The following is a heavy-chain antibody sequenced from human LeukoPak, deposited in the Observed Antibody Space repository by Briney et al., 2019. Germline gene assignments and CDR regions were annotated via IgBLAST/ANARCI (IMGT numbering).Heavy chain of an antibody. J-gene: IGHJ5*02. CDR2: INHSGST. Sequence: PSETLSLTCAIYGGSFSGYYWSWIRQPPGEGLEWIGEINHSGSTNYNPSLKSRVTISVDTSKNQFSLKLSSVTAADTAVYYCARASGWYSHWFDPWGQGTLVTVSS. CDR3: ARASGWYSHWFDP. V-gene: IGHV4-34*01. CDR1: GGSFSGYY. D-gene: IGHD6-19*01.